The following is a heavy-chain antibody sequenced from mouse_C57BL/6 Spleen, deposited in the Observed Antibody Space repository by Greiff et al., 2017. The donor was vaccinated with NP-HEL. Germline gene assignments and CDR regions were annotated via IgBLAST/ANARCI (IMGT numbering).Heavy chain of an antibody. Sequence: QVQLQQSGPELVKPGASVKISCKASGYAFSSSWMNWVKQRPGKGLEWIGRIYPGDGDTNYNGKFKGKATLTADKSSSTAYMQLSSLTSEDSAVYFCARDYNNYHMDYWGQGTSVTVSS. J-gene: IGHJ4*01. D-gene: IGHD2-5*01. V-gene: IGHV1-82*01. CDR3: ARDYNNYHMDY. CDR2: IYPGDGDT. CDR1: GYAFSSSW.